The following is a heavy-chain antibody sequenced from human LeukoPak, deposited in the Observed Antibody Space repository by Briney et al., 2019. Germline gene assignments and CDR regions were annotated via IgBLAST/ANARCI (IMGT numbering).Heavy chain of an antibody. Sequence: SETLSLTCAVYGGSFSGYYWSWIRQPPGKGLEWIGEINHSGSTNYNPSLKSRVTISVDTSKNQFSLKLSSVTAADTAVYYCAGLGGLGPLPWGQGTLVTVSS. D-gene: IGHD3-16*01. CDR3: AGLGGLGPLP. CDR2: INHSGST. CDR1: GGSFSGYY. V-gene: IGHV4-34*01. J-gene: IGHJ5*02.